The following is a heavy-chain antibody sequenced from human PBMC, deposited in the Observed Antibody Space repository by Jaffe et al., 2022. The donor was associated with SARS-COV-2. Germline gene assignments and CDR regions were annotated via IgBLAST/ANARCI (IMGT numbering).Heavy chain of an antibody. J-gene: IGHJ4*02. CDR2: IFYSGTT. D-gene: IGHD3-22*01. CDR1: GGSISSSSYN. Sequence: QLQLQESGPGLVKPSETLSLTCTVSGGSISSSSYNWGWIRQPPGKGLEWIGSIFYSGTTYYNSSLKSRVTISVDTSKNQFSLKLTSVTAADTAVYYCASLDDSSAYGMYYFDYWGQGTLVTVSS. V-gene: IGHV4-39*01. CDR3: ASLDDSSAYGMYYFDY.